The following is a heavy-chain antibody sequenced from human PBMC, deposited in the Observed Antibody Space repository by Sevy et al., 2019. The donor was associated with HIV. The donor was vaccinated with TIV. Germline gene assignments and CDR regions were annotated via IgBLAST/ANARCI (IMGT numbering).Heavy chain of an antibody. V-gene: IGHV3-11*06. Sequence: GGSLRLSCAASGITFSDYYMTWIRQAPGKGLEWISYISSRRSYTNYADSVKGRFTISRDNAKNSLYLQMNSLRAEDAAVYYCARCRVVAANYYFDYWGRGTLVTVSS. J-gene: IGHJ4*02. CDR2: ISSRRSYT. CDR3: ARCRVVAANYYFDY. CDR1: GITFSDYY. D-gene: IGHD1-26*01.